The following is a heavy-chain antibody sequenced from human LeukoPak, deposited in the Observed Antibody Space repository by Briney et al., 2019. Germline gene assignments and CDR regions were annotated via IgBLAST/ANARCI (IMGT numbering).Heavy chain of an antibody. V-gene: IGHV3-23*01. CDR2: ISGSGGST. J-gene: IGHJ3*02. CDR1: GFTFSSYA. CDR3: AKVVHCTNGVCLMGGAFDI. D-gene: IGHD2-8*01. Sequence: SGGSLRLSCAASGFTFSSYAMSWVRQAPGKGLEWVSAISGSGGSTYYADSVKGRFTISRDNSKNTLYLQMNSLRAEDTAVYYCAKVVHCTNGVCLMGGAFDIWGQGTMVTVSS.